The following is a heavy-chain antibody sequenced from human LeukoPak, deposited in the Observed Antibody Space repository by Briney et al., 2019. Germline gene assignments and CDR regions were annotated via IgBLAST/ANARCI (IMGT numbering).Heavy chain of an antibody. CDR3: ARDNLYYSGSGSSPGYFDY. Sequence: GASVKVSCKASGYTFTSYAMHWVRQAPGQRLEWMGWINAGNTNTKYSQKFQGRVTITRDTSASTAYMELSSLRSEDTAVYYCARDNLYYSGSGSSPGYFDYWGQGTLVTVSS. J-gene: IGHJ4*02. D-gene: IGHD3-10*01. CDR1: GYTFTSYA. V-gene: IGHV1-3*01. CDR2: INAGNTNT.